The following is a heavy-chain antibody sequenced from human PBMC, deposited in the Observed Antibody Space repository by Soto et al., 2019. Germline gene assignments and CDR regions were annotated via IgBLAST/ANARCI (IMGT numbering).Heavy chain of an antibody. Sequence: QVQLVQSGAEVVKPGSSVKVSCKASGDTFDTFAISWVRQAPGQGLEWMGGIIPIFRTPDYGQKFQGRVTITADESTTTASVELSSLRSEDTAVYYCARDKDREQLVGNYYYTLDVWGQGTTVTVSS. V-gene: IGHV1-69*12. D-gene: IGHD1-1*01. CDR1: GDTFDTFA. J-gene: IGHJ6*02. CDR3: ARDKDREQLVGNYYYTLDV. CDR2: IIPIFRTP.